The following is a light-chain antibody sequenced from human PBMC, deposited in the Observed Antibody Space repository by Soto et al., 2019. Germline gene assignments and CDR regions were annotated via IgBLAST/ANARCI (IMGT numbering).Light chain of an antibody. CDR1: SSNIGSNY. J-gene: IGLJ1*01. CDR3: AAWDDSLSGYV. V-gene: IGLV1-47*01. Sequence: QSVLTQPPSASGTPGQRVTISCSGSSSNIGSNYVYWYQQLPGTAPKLLIYRNNQRPSGVPDRFSGSKSGTSASLAISGLRSEDDADDYCAAWDDSLSGYVFGTGTKLTVL. CDR2: RNN.